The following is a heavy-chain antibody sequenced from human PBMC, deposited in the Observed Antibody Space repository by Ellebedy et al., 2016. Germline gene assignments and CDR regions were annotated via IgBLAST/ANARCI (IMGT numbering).Heavy chain of an antibody. CDR3: AKDLFPVGATDGLDY. Sequence: GGSLRLSCAASGFTFSSFGMHWVRQAPGKGLEWVTFISYDGSNKYYADSVKGRFTVSRDNSKNTLYLLMNSLRAGDTAKYYCAKDLFPVGATDGLDYWGQGTPVTVSS. J-gene: IGHJ4*01. CDR2: ISYDGSNK. D-gene: IGHD1-26*01. V-gene: IGHV3-30*18. CDR1: GFTFSSFG.